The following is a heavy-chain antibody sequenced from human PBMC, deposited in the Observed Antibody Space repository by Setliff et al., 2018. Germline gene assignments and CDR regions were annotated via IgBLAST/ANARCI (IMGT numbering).Heavy chain of an antibody. CDR3: ARENTAKNFWGEEPDC. Sequence: ASVKVSCKASGYTFTTYYMHWVRQAPGQGLEWMGVINPGDGSTTYAQKFQGRVKMTRDTSTNTVYMQLNSLRFEDRAVYYCARENTAKNFWGEEPDCWGQGTLVTVSS. V-gene: IGHV1-46*01. CDR1: GYTFTTYY. CDR2: INPGDGST. J-gene: IGHJ4*02. D-gene: IGHD3-3*01.